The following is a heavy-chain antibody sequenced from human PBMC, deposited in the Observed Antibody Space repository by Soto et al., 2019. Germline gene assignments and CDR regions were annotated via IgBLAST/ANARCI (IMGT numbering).Heavy chain of an antibody. CDR1: GFTFSNYW. CDR2: IKQDVSEK. D-gene: IGHD2-2*01. Sequence: PGGSLRLCCAASGFTFSNYWMSWVRQAPGKGLEWVANIKQDVSEKYYVDSVKGRFTISRDNSKNTLYLQMNSLRAEDTAVYYCARDGRYCSSTSCWGYYYYYYYMDVWGKGTTVTVSS. CDR3: ARDGRYCSSTSCWGYYYYYYYMDV. V-gene: IGHV3-7*01. J-gene: IGHJ6*03.